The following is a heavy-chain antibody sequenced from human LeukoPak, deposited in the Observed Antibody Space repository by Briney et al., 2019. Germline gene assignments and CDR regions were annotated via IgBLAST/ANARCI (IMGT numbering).Heavy chain of an antibody. CDR3: ARDLRYYYGSGSFKT. CDR2: ISSSSSYI. Sequence: GGSLRLSCAASGFTFNTYTMNWVRQAPGKGLEWVSSISSSSSYIYYADSVKGRFTISRDNAKNSLYLQMNSLRAEDTAVYYCARDLRYYYGSGSFKTWGQGTLVTVSS. CDR1: GFTFNTYT. J-gene: IGHJ5*02. V-gene: IGHV3-21*01. D-gene: IGHD3-10*01.